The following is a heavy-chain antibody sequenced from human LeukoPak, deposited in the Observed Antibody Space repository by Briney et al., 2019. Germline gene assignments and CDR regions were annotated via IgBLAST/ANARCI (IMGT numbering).Heavy chain of an antibody. CDR2: INHSGST. Sequence: SETLSLTXAVYGGSFSGYYWSWIRQPPGKGLEWIGEINHSGSTNYNPSLKSRVTISVDTSKNQFSLKLSSVTAADTAVYYCARGSPYYYGSGSYYRFDYWGQGTLVTVSS. J-gene: IGHJ4*02. D-gene: IGHD3-10*01. V-gene: IGHV4-34*01. CDR3: ARGSPYYYGSGSYYRFDY. CDR1: GGSFSGYY.